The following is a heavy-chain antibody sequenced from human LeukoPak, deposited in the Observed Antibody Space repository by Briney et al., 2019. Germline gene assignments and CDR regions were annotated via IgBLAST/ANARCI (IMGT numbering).Heavy chain of an antibody. D-gene: IGHD1-26*01. V-gene: IGHV1-18*01. CDR2: ISAYNGDT. Sequence: GASVKVSCKASGYTFTTYGISWVRQAPGQGLEWMGWISAYNGDTNYAQKLQGRVTMTTDTSTTTAYMELRSLRSDDTAIYYCARDLYSGTFSSMAYRGQGALVTVSS. J-gene: IGHJ4*02. CDR1: GYTFTTYG. CDR3: ARDLYSGTFSSMAY.